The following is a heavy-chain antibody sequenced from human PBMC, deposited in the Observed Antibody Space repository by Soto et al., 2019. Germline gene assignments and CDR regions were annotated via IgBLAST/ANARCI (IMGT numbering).Heavy chain of an antibody. Sequence: QVQLVESGGDVVQPGGSLRLSCAGSGFTFTNYGMHWVRQAPGKGLEWVALTSYDGRNKYYADSVKGRFTISRDNSKNTLYLQMSSLRAEDTAVYYCAKERSPPYCGGGSCYLGGWGYWGQGTLVTVSS. CDR1: GFTFTNYG. J-gene: IGHJ4*02. V-gene: IGHV3-30*18. CDR2: TSYDGRNK. D-gene: IGHD2-15*01. CDR3: AKERSPPYCGGGSCYLGGWGY.